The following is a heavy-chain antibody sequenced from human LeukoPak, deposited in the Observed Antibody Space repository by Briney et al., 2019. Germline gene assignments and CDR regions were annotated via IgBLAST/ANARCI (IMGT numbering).Heavy chain of an antibody. V-gene: IGHV1-18*01. D-gene: IGHD3-16*01. CDR1: GGTFSSYA. CDR2: ISAYNGNT. CDR3: ARDCLRLGEFCYFDY. Sequence: ASVKVSCKASGGTFSSYAISWVRQAPGQGLEWMGWISAYNGNTNYAQKLQGRVTMTTDTSTSTAYMELRSLRSDDTAVYYCARDCLRLGEFCYFDYWGQGTLVTVSS. J-gene: IGHJ4*02.